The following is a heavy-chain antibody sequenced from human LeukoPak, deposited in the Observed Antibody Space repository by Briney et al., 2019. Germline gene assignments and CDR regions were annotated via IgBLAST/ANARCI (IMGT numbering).Heavy chain of an antibody. J-gene: IGHJ4*02. CDR1: GYTFTSYG. CDR3: AREPHYYDSSGYNSFDY. V-gene: IGHV1-18*01. CDR2: ISAYNGNT. Sequence: ASVKVSCKASGYTFTSYGISWVRQAPGQGLEWMGWISAYNGNTNYAQKLQGRVTMTTDTSTSTASMELRSLRSDDTAVYYCAREPHYYDSSGYNSFDYWGQGTLVTVSS. D-gene: IGHD3-22*01.